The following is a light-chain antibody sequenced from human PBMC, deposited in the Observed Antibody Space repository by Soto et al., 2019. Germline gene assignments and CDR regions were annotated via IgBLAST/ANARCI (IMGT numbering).Light chain of an antibody. CDR2: DAS. V-gene: IGKV1-17*03. CDR3: LHHHNFPIT. J-gene: IGKJ5*01. Sequence: DIQMPQSPSAMSASVGDRVTITCRASQGISNHLVWFHQKPGQVPNRLIYDASVLQAGVSSRFSGSGSGTDFTLTISSLQPEDFATYYCLHHHNFPITFGQGTRLEI. CDR1: QGISNH.